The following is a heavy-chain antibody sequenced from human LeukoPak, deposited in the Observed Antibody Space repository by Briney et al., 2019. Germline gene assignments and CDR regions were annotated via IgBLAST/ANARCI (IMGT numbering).Heavy chain of an antibody. CDR1: GGSFSGYY. J-gene: IGHJ4*02. CDR3: ASYLPMVQTEYYFDY. CDR2: INHSGST. Sequence: SETLSLTCAVYGGSFSGYYWSWIRQPPGKGLEWIGEINHSGSTNYNPSLKSRVTISVDTSKNQFSLKLSSVTAADTAVYYCASYLPMVQTEYYFDYWGQGTLVTVPS. D-gene: IGHD3-10*01. V-gene: IGHV4-34*01.